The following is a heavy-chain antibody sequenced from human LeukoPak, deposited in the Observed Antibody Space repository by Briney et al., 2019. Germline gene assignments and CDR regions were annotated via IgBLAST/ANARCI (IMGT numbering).Heavy chain of an antibody. D-gene: IGHD2-2*01. Sequence: ASVSVSYRASGYTFTSYGISWVRQAPGQGLEGVGWISAYNGNTNYAQKLQGRVTMTTDTSTSTAYMELRSLRSDDTAVYYCARDSRGDVVVPAAIYYYGMDVWGQGTTVTVSS. J-gene: IGHJ6*02. CDR1: GYTFTSYG. CDR2: ISAYNGNT. V-gene: IGHV1-18*01. CDR3: ARDSRGDVVVPAAIYYYGMDV.